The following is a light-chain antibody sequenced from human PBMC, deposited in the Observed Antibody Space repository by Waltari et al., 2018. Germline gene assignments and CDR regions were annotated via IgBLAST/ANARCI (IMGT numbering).Light chain of an antibody. Sequence: DIVMTQSPLSLPVTPGERASISCRSSQSLLHSDGYNYLDWYLQKPGQSPQLLIYLGSNRASGVPGRFSASGSGTDFTLTISRVDADDVGVYYCMQGLQTPTFGLGTKVEIK. CDR1: QSLLHSDGYNY. J-gene: IGKJ1*01. V-gene: IGKV2-28*01. CDR3: MQGLQTPT. CDR2: LGS.